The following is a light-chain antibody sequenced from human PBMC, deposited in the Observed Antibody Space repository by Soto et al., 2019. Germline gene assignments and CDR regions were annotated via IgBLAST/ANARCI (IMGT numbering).Light chain of an antibody. CDR2: DAI. J-gene: IGKJ4*01. V-gene: IGKV3-15*01. Sequence: EKLMSQSPATLSVSPGERVTLSCRASQNIHNHMSWFLQKPGQTPRLLIYDAIIRAADVPARFSGSWSGTEFTITINSLQSEDLAVYDCQQYDAWPLTFGGGTKVEIK. CDR1: QNIHNH. CDR3: QQYDAWPLT.